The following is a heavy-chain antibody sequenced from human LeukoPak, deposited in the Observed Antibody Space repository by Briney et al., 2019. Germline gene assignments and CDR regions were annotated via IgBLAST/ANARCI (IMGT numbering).Heavy chain of an antibody. CDR1: GFTFSSYG. J-gene: IGHJ4*02. CDR3: AKTRALQSPRGAPPGY. V-gene: IGHV3-23*01. CDR2: ISGSGGST. Sequence: PGGSLRLSCAASGFTFSSYGMSWVRQAPGKGLEWVSAISGSGGSTYYADSVKGRFTISRDNSKNTLYLQMNSLRAEDTAVYYCAKTRALQSPRGAPPGYWGQGTLVTVSS. D-gene: IGHD4-11*01.